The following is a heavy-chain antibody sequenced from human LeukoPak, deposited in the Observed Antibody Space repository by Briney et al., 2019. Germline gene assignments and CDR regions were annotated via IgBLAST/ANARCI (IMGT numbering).Heavy chain of an antibody. CDR2: IRSKAYGGTT. Sequence: GGSLRLSCTASGFTFGDYAMSWFRQAPGKGLEWVGFIRSKAYGGTTEYAASVKGRFTISRDDSKSIAYLQMNSLKTEDTAVYYCTRDRCSGGSCYPFDYWGQGTLVTVSS. CDR1: GFTFGDYA. D-gene: IGHD2-15*01. V-gene: IGHV3-49*03. J-gene: IGHJ4*02. CDR3: TRDRCSGGSCYPFDY.